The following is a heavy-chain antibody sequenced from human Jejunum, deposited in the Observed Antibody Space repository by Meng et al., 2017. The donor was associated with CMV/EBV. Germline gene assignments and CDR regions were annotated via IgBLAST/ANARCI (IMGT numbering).Heavy chain of an antibody. CDR3: DASDY. D-gene: IGHD6-6*01. CDR1: FFRFRDFS. V-gene: IGHV3-23*01. J-gene: IGHJ4*02. CDR2: ITGSGSRT. Sequence: FLLLSCSSPFFRFRDFSLAWARPAPGSGLEWVATITGSGSRTHYADSMKGRFTISRDNSKNTLYLQINSLRVEDTAIYYCDASDYWGQGTQVTVSS.